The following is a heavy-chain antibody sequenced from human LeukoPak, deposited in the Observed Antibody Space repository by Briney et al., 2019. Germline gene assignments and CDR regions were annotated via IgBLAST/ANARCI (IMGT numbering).Heavy chain of an antibody. J-gene: IGHJ6*04. CDR3: ARRPGMDV. CDR1: GFSVSMKY. CDR2: IFSGGTT. V-gene: IGHV3-53*01. Sequence: GGSLRLSCAASGFSVSMKYMTWVRQAPGKGLEWVSVIFSGGTTYYADSAKGRFTVSRDNSKNMMYLQMNSLRAEDAAVYYCARRPGMDVWGKGTTVTVSS.